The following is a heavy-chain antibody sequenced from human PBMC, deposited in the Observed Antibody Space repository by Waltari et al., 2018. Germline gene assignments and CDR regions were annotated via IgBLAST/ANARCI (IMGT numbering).Heavy chain of an antibody. Sequence: QVQLQESGPGLVKPSQTLSLPRTVSGGSISSGSYYWSWIRQPAWKGLEWIGRIYTSGSTNYNPSLKSRVTISVDTSKNQFSLKLSSVTAADTAVYYCAREGDNWNYAFDYWGQGTLVTVSS. D-gene: IGHD1-7*01. CDR2: IYTSGST. J-gene: IGHJ4*02. V-gene: IGHV4-61*02. CDR3: AREGDNWNYAFDY. CDR1: GGSISSGSYY.